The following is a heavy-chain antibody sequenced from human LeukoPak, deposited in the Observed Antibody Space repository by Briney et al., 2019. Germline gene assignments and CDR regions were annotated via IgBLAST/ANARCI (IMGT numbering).Heavy chain of an antibody. J-gene: IGHJ4*02. CDR2: IWYDGSNK. D-gene: IGHD4-23*01. Sequence: GGSLRLSCAASGFTFSGFGMHWVRQAPGKGLEWVAVIWYDGSNKYYEDSVKGRFTISRDNPKNTLYVQMNSLRAEDTAVYYCARGRGADYGGNSGYFDYWGQGTLVTVSS. V-gene: IGHV3-33*01. CDR3: ARGRGADYGGNSGYFDY. CDR1: GFTFSGFG.